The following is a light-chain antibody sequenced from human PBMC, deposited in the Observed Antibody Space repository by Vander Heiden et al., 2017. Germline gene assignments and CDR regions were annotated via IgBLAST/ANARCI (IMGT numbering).Light chain of an antibody. CDR1: SSNIGSNY. CDR2: RNN. J-gene: IGLJ2*01. Sequence: QSVLTQPPSASRTPGPRVTISCSGSSSNIGSNYVYWYQQLQGTAPKRLTYRNNQRPSGVPDRFSGSKSGTSASLAISGLRSEDEADYYCAAWDDSLSVVFGGGTKLTVL. CDR3: AAWDDSLSVV. V-gene: IGLV1-47*01.